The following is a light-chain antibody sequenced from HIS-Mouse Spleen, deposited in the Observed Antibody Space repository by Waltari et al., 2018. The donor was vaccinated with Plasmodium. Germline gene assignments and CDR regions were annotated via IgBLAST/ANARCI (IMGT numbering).Light chain of an antibody. V-gene: IGLV3-27*01. CDR2: KDS. CDR3: YSAADNNLV. CDR1: VLAKKTY. J-gene: IGLJ3*02. Sequence: SYELTQPSSVSVSPGQTARITCPGDVLAKKTYARWFQQKPGQAPVLVIYKDSERPSGIPERFSGSSSGTTVTLTISGAQVEDEADYYCYSAADNNLVFGGGTKLTVL.